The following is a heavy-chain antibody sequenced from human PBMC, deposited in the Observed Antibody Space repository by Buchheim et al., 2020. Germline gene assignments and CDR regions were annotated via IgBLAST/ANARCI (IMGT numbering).Heavy chain of an antibody. CDR1: GFTFRKYG. Sequence: EVQLLESGGGLVQPGGSLRLSCAASGFTFRKYGMAWVRQAPGKGLEWVSTISDSGGSTYYAESVKGRITISRDNSKNTLYLQMNSLRAEDTALYYCAKGSGNNNWYVWFDPWGQGTL. CDR2: ISDSGGST. D-gene: IGHD1-1*01. CDR3: AKGSGNNNWYVWFDP. J-gene: IGHJ5*02. V-gene: IGHV3-23*01.